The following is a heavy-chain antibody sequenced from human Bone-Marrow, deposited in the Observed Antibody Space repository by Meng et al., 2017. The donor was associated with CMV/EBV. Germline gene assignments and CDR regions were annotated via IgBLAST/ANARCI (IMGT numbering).Heavy chain of an antibody. J-gene: IGHJ4*02. D-gene: IGHD6-19*01. V-gene: IGHV4-34*01. Sequence: LQQWGAGLLKPSETLSLTCAVYGGSFSGYYWSWIRQPPGKGLEWIGEINHSGSTNYNPSLKSRVTISVDTSKNQFSLKLSSVTAADTAVYYCARASGYSSGWYLWWGQGTLVTVSS. CDR3: ARASGYSSGWYLW. CDR2: INHSGST. CDR1: GGSFSGYY.